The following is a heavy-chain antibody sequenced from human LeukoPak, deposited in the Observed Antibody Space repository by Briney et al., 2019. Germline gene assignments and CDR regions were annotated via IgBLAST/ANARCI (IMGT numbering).Heavy chain of an antibody. V-gene: IGHV3-30-3*01. CDR1: GFTFSTYA. D-gene: IGHD6-19*01. Sequence: GGSLRLSCVASGFTFSTYAMSWVRQAPGKGLEWVAVISYDGSNKYYADSVKGRFTISRDNSKNTLYLQTNSLRAEDTAVYYCASSHSSGWYYFDYWGQGTLVTVSS. J-gene: IGHJ4*02. CDR3: ASSHSSGWYYFDY. CDR2: ISYDGSNK.